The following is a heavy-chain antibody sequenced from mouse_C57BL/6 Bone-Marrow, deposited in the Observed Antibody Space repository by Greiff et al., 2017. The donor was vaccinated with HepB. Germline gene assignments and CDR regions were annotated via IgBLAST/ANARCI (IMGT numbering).Heavy chain of an antibody. CDR1: GYTFTSYG. V-gene: IGHV1-81*01. CDR3: AREVGAYYSNYDAMDY. J-gene: IGHJ4*01. CDR2: IYPRSGNT. Sequence: QVHVKQSGAELARPGASVKLSCKASGYTFTSYGISWVKQRTGQGLEWIGEIYPRSGNTYYNEKFKGKATLTADKSSSTAYMELRSLTSEYSAVYFCAREVGAYYSNYDAMDYWGQGTSVTVSS. D-gene: IGHD2-5*01.